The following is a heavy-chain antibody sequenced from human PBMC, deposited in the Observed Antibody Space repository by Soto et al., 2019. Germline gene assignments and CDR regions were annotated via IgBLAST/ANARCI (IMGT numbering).Heavy chain of an antibody. CDR3: AKAWGYNWNPLGY. V-gene: IGHV3-23*01. Sequence: PGGSLRLSCAASGFTFSNYAMSWVRQAPGMGLEWVSGISGSGGSTYYADSVKGRFTISRDNSKNTLYLQMNSLRAEDTAVYYCAKAWGYNWNPLGYWGQGTLVTVSS. J-gene: IGHJ4*02. D-gene: IGHD1-20*01. CDR1: GFTFSNYA. CDR2: ISGSGGST.